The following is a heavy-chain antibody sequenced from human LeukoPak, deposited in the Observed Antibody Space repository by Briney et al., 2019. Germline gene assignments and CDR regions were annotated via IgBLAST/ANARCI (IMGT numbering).Heavy chain of an antibody. CDR3: ARDHYGDYALYYYYYGMDV. Sequence: PGGSLRLSCAASGFTFSSYGMHWVRQAPGKGLEWVAVIWYDGSNKYYADSVKGRFTISRDNSKNTLYLQMNSLRAEDTAVYYCARDHYGDYALYYYYYGMDVWGQGTTVTVSS. CDR1: GFTFSSYG. V-gene: IGHV3-33*01. D-gene: IGHD4-17*01. CDR2: IWYDGSNK. J-gene: IGHJ6*02.